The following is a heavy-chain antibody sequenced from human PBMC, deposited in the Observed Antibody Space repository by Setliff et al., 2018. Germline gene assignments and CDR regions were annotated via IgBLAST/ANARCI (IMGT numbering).Heavy chain of an antibody. Sequence: VSGGSISRSSYYWGWIRQPPGKGLEWIGSISYTGSTYYNPSLKSRVTKSVDTSKNQFSLNLSSVTAADTAVYYCARVHPSSSWDYWGQGTLVTVSS. D-gene: IGHD6-13*01. CDR3: ARVHPSSSWDY. J-gene: IGHJ4*02. V-gene: IGHV4-39*07. CDR2: ISYTGST. CDR1: GGSISRSSYY.